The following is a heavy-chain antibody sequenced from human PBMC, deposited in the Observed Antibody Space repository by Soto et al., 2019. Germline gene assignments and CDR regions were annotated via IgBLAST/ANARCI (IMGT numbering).Heavy chain of an antibody. D-gene: IGHD6-19*01. Sequence: ASVKVSCKASGYTFTGYYMRWVRQAPGQGLEWMGWINPNSGGTNSAQKFQGWVTMTRDTSISTAYMELSRLRSDDTAVYYCATSRVSIAVAGETEYYFDYRGQGTLVTVSS. CDR2: INPNSGGT. V-gene: IGHV1-2*04. J-gene: IGHJ4*02. CDR1: GYTFTGYY. CDR3: ATSRVSIAVAGETEYYFDY.